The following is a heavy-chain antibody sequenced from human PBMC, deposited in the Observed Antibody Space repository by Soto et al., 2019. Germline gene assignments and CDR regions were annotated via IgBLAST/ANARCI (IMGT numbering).Heavy chain of an antibody. D-gene: IGHD2-15*01. CDR3: ARGYCSGGSCYSGIDY. CDR1: GYTFTSYA. V-gene: IGHV1-3*01. CDR2: INAGNGNT. Sequence: ASVKVSCKASGYTFTSYAMHWVRQAPGQRLEWMGWINAGNGNTKYSQKFQGRVTITRDTSASTAYMELSSLRSEDTAVHYCARGYCSGGSCYSGIDYWGQGTLVTVSS. J-gene: IGHJ4*02.